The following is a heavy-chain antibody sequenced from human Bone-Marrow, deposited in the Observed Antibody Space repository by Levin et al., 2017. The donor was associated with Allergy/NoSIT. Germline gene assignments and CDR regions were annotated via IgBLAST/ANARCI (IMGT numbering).Heavy chain of an antibody. CDR2: IYPGDSDS. D-gene: IGHD5-18*01. CDR3: ARLGRGYGYGHLLDY. J-gene: IGHJ4*02. CDR1: GYTFTNFW. V-gene: IGHV5-51*01. Sequence: NSGGSLRLSCKGSGYTFTNFWIGWVRQKPGKGLEWMGIIYPGDSDSRVSPSFQGQVTISADKSISTAYLQWSGLKASDTAMYYCARLGRGYGYGHLLDYWGQGTLVTVSS.